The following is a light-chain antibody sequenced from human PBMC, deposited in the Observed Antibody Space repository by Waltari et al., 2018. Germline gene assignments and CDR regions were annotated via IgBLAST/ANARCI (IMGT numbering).Light chain of an antibody. CDR1: QDITSF. V-gene: IGKV1-9*01. CDR3: QQLKNSPLT. CDR2: AAS. Sequence: DIQLTQSPSLLSASVGDRVTIPCRASQDITSFLAWYQHKPGKAPKLLIFAASTLQGGVPSRFSGSGSGTEFTLTISSLLPEDFATYYCQQLKNSPLTFGGGTKVEIK. J-gene: IGKJ4*01.